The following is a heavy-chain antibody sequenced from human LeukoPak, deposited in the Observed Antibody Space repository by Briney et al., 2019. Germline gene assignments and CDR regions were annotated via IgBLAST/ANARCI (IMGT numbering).Heavy chain of an antibody. D-gene: IGHD3-10*01. J-gene: IGHJ5*02. Sequence: ASVKISCKASGYTFTSYDINWVRQATGQGLEWMGWMNPNSGNTGYAQKFQGRVTMTRNTSISTAYMELSSLRSEDTAVYYCARGYYGSGSRTWFDPWGQGTLVTVSS. V-gene: IGHV1-8*01. CDR3: ARGYYGSGSRTWFDP. CDR2: MNPNSGNT. CDR1: GYTFTSYD.